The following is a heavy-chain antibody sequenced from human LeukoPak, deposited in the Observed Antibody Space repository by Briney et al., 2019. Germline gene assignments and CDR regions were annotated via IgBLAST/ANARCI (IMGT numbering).Heavy chain of an antibody. CDR3: ARDKYYYDSSGVDY. CDR2: ISSLHSDK. CDR1: GLTFSSDY. D-gene: IGHD3-22*01. V-gene: IGHV3-21*01. Sequence: GGSLRLSCAASGLTFSSDYMNWVRQAPGKGLEWVSSISSLHSDKYYADSVKGRFTISRDNAKNSLYLQMNSLRAEDTAVYYCARDKYYYDSSGVDYWGQGTLVTVSS. J-gene: IGHJ4*02.